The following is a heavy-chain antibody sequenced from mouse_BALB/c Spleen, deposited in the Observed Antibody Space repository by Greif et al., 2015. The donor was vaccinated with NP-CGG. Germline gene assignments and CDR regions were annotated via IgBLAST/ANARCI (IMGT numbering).Heavy chain of an antibody. CDR3: ASGGNPPGFTY. J-gene: IGHJ3*01. CDR2: INPYNDGT. Sequence: VQLQQSGPELVKPGASVKMSCKASGYTFTSYVMHWVKQKPGQGLEWIGYINPYNDGTKYNEKFKGKATLTSDKSSSTAYMELSSLTSEDSAVYYCASGGNPPGFTYWGQGTLVTVSA. V-gene: IGHV1-14*01. CDR1: GYTFTSYV. D-gene: IGHD2-1*01.